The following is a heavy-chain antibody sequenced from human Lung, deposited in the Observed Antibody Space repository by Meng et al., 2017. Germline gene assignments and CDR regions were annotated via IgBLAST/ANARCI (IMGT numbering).Heavy chain of an antibody. D-gene: IGHD2-21*01. V-gene: IGHV1-24*01. J-gene: IGHJ5*02. CDR2: FDPEDGET. CDR1: GYTFTELF. CDR3: VTTRPVGSDYYSTSDYWFDP. Sequence: QVQLVQSGAEMKKPGASVKFSCTVSGYTFTELFMHWVRQAPGKGLEWMGGFDPEDGETIYAQKFQGRVTMTEDTSTDTAYMELSSLRSEDTAVYYCVTTRPVGSDYYSTSDYWFDPWGQGTLVTVSS.